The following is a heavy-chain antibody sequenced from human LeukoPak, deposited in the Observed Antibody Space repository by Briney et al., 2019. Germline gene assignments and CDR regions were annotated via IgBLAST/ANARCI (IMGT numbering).Heavy chain of an antibody. CDR3: AKDGSLMGSGYFDY. CDR2: ISWDGGST. V-gene: IGHV3-43D*04. J-gene: IGHJ4*02. D-gene: IGHD3-10*01. Sequence: GGSLRLSCAASGFTFDDYAMHWVRQAPGKGLEWVSLISWDGGSTYYADSVKGRFTISRDNSKNSLYLQMNSLRAEDTALYYCAKDGSLMGSGYFDYWGQGTLVTVSP. CDR1: GFTFDDYA.